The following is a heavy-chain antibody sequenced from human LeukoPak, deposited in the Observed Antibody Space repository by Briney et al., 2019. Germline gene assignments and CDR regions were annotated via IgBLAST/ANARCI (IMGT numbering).Heavy chain of an antibody. CDR2: IYYSGST. J-gene: IGHJ6*02. D-gene: IGHD3-22*01. V-gene: IGHV4-59*01. CDR3: ARDAKYYYDSSGYYGGYYYYGMDV. CDR1: GGSISSYY. Sequence: SETLSLTCTVSGGSISSYYWSWIRQPPGKGLEWIGYIYYSGSTNYNPSLKSRVTISVDTSKNQFSLKLSSVTAADTAVYYCARDAKYYYDSSGYYGGYYYYGMDVWGQGTTVTVSS.